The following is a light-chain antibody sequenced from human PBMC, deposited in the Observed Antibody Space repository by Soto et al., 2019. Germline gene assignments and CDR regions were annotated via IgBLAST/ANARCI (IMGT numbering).Light chain of an antibody. Sequence: QSALTQPPSASGSPGQSVTISCTGTSSDVGGYNYVSWYQQHPGKAPKLMIYEVSKRPSGVPDRFSGAKSGNTASLTVSGLQAEAEADYYCSSYAGSNKVVFGGGTKVTVL. CDR2: EVS. J-gene: IGLJ2*01. CDR1: SSDVGGYNY. V-gene: IGLV2-8*01. CDR3: SSYAGSNKVV.